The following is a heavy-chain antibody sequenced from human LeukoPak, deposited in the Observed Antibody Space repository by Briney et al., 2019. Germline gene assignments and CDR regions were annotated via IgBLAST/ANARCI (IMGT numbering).Heavy chain of an antibody. V-gene: IGHV1-69*13. CDR2: IIPIFGTA. D-gene: IGHD2-15*01. J-gene: IGHJ5*02. Sequence: SVKVSCKASGGTFSSYAISWVRQAPGQGLEWMGGIIPIFGTANYAQKFQGRVTITADESTSTAYMELSSLRSEDTGVYYCARRCSGGSCYLNWFDPWGQGTLVTVSS. CDR1: GGTFSSYA. CDR3: ARRCSGGSCYLNWFDP.